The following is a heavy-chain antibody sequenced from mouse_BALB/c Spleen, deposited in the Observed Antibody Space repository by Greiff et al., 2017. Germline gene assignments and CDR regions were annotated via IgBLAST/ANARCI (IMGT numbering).Heavy chain of an antibody. CDR1: GYTFSSYW. Sequence: VQLQESGAELMKPGASVKISCKATGYTFSSYWIEWVKQRPGHGLEWIGEILPGSGSTNYNEKFKGKATFTADTSSNTAYMQLSSLTSEDSAVYYCARGGITTVFAYWGQGTLVTVSA. CDR3: ARGGITTVFAY. V-gene: IGHV1-9*01. CDR2: ILPGSGST. D-gene: IGHD2-4*01. J-gene: IGHJ3*01.